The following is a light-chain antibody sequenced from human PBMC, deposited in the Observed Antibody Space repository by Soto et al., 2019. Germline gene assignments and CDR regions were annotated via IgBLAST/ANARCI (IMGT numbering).Light chain of an antibody. Sequence: EIVLTQSPATLSLSPGERATLSCRASQSVSRYLAWYQQKPGQAPRLLIYDASNRATGIPARFSGSGSGTDFTLTISVLEPEDFAYYYCQQSSSWPLTFGGGTKVELK. CDR2: DAS. J-gene: IGKJ4*01. V-gene: IGKV3-11*01. CDR1: QSVSRY. CDR3: QQSSSWPLT.